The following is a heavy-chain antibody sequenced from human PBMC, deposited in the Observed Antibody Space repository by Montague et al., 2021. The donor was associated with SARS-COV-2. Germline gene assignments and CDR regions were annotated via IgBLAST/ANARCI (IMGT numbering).Heavy chain of an antibody. J-gene: IGHJ6*02. CDR2: IYSSGST. V-gene: IGHV4-61*02. CDR3: ARDYGDYSYYYGLDV. Sequence: TLSLTCTVSGGSIRSGSYYWSWIQQPARKVLEWIGRIYSSGSTNYNPSLNSRVTMSVDTSKNQSSLKVSSVTAADTAVYYCARDYGDYSYYYGLDVWGQGTTVTVSS. D-gene: IGHD4-17*01. CDR1: GGSIRSGSYY.